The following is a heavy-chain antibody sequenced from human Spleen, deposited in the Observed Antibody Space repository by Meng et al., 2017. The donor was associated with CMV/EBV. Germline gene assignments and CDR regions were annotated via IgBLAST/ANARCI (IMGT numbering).Heavy chain of an antibody. CDR2: IYYSGST. CDR1: GGTISSGGYY. V-gene: IGHV4-31*03. CDR3: ASSPAAGTLLGPYFDF. J-gene: IGHJ4*02. Sequence: TLSLTCTVSGGTISSGGYYWSWIRQHPGKGLEWIGYIYYSGSTYYNPSLKSRVTIAVDTSKNQFSLKLSSVTAADTAVYYCASSPAAGTLLGPYFDFWGQGTLVTVSS. D-gene: IGHD6-13*01.